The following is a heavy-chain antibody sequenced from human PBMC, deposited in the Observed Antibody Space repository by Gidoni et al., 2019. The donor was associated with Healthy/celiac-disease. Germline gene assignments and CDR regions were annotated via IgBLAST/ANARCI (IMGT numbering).Heavy chain of an antibody. J-gene: IGHJ3*02. CDR2: INAGNGNT. D-gene: IGHD6-13*01. Sequence: QVQLVQSGAEVKKPGASVKVSCKASGYTFTSYAMHWVRQAPGQRLEWMGWINAGNGNTKYSQKFQGRVTITRDTSASTAYMELSSLRSEDTAVYYCARDTIRQQLTYDAFDIWGQGTMVTVSS. CDR1: GYTFTSYA. V-gene: IGHV1-3*01. CDR3: ARDTIRQQLTYDAFDI.